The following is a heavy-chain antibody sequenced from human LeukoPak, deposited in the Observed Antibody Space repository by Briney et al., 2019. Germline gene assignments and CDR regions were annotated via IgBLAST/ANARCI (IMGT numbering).Heavy chain of an antibody. CDR3: ARLSVVIATTDY. CDR2: IYRSGST. D-gene: IGHD2-21*01. Sequence: PSETLSLTCTVSGGSISSGSYYWSWIRQPAGKGLDWIGRIYRSGSTYYNPSLKSRVTISVDTSKNQFSLKLSSVTAADTAVYYCARLSVVIATTDYWGQGTLVTVSS. V-gene: IGHV4-39*07. J-gene: IGHJ4*02. CDR1: GGSISSGSYY.